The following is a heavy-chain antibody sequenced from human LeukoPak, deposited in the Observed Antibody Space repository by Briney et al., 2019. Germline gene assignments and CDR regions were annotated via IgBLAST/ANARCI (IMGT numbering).Heavy chain of an antibody. CDR2: ISYDGSNK. J-gene: IGHJ4*02. Sequence: GGSLRLSCAASGFTFSSYAMHWVRQAPGKGLEWVAVISYDGSNKYYADSVKGRFTVSRDNSKNTLYLQMNSLRAEDTAVYYCARVDGIAARPGFDYWGQGTLVTVSS. CDR1: GFTFSSYA. V-gene: IGHV3-30-3*01. D-gene: IGHD6-6*01. CDR3: ARVDGIAARPGFDY.